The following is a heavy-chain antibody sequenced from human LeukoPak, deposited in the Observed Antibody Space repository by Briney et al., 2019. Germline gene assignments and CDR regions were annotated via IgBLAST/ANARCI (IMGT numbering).Heavy chain of an antibody. CDR1: GYTFTGYY. J-gene: IGHJ3*02. V-gene: IGHV1-2*06. CDR3: AREMYGDAFDI. Sequence: ASVKVSCKASGYTFTGYYMHWVRQAPGQGLEWMGRIDPNSGGTNYAQKFQGRVTMTRDTSISTAYMELSRLRSDDTAVYYCAREMYGDAFDIWGQGTMVTVSS. CDR2: IDPNSGGT. D-gene: IGHD2-8*01.